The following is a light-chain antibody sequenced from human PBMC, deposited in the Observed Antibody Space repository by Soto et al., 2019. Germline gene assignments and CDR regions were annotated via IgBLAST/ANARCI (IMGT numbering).Light chain of an antibody. V-gene: IGKV1-5*03. CDR2: KAS. Sequence: DIQMTQSPSTLSASVGDRVTITCRASQSISSWLAWYQQKPGKAPKLMIYKASSLESGVPSRFSGGGSGTAVNLTISILQPDDFATYYCQQYNSYSRTFGQGTKVEIK. J-gene: IGKJ1*01. CDR3: QQYNSYSRT. CDR1: QSISSW.